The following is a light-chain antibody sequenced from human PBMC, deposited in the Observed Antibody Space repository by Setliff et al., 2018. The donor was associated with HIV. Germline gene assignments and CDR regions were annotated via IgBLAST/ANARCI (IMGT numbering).Light chain of an antibody. Sequence: ALTQPASVSGSPGQSITISCSGTSSDVGGYNYVSWYQQHPGKAPKLMLYDVSNRPSGVSSRFSGPKSGNTPSLTISGLQAEDEADYYCSSYTSSSTPYVFGTGTKVTVL. CDR3: SSYTSSSTPYV. J-gene: IGLJ1*01. CDR2: DVS. CDR1: SSDVGGYNY. V-gene: IGLV2-14*03.